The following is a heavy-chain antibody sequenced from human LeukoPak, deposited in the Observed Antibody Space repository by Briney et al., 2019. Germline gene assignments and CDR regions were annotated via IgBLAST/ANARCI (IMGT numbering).Heavy chain of an antibody. CDR3: ARDGVYSGSYFDY. CDR1: GGSISTSNYY. V-gene: IGHV4-39*07. Sequence: SETLSLTCTVSGGSISTSNYYWGWIRQPPGKGLEWIGNIFYSGSTYYSPSLKSRVTISVDSSKNQFSLKLSSVTAADTAVYYCARDGVYSGSYFDYWGQGTLVTVSS. D-gene: IGHD1-26*01. J-gene: IGHJ4*02. CDR2: IFYSGST.